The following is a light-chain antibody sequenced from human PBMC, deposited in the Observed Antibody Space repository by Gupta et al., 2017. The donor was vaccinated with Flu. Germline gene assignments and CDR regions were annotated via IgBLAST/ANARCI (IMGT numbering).Light chain of an antibody. CDR3: QQYNIWPPYT. CDR1: QSVSSN. J-gene: IGKJ2*01. Sequence: ATLSVSPGERATLSYRASQSVSSNLAWYQQKPGQAPRLLIYGASTRATGIPARFGGSGSGTEFTLTISSLQSEDFAVYYCQQYNIWPPYTFGQGTKMEIK. V-gene: IGKV3-15*01. CDR2: GAS.